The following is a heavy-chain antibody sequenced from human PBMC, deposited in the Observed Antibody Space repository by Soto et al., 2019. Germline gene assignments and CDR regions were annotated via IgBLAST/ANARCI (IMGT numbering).Heavy chain of an antibody. V-gene: IGHV3-33*01. CDR3: AREFSMAYCAFDI. CDR1: GVIFSGYG. D-gene: IGHD2-8*01. Sequence: GGSLRLSCAASGVIFSGYGMHWVRQAPGKGLEWVAIIRYDGSNIYYADSVKGRFTISRDNSKNTLYLQMNSLRAEDTAVYYCAREFSMAYCAFDIWGRGTMVTVSS. CDR2: IRYDGSNI. J-gene: IGHJ3*02.